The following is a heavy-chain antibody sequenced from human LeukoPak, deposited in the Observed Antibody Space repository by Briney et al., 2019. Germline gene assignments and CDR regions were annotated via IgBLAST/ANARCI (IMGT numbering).Heavy chain of an antibody. CDR1: GGTFSSYA. CDR3: ARAFLYYFDSSGYYRAFDI. V-gene: IGHV1-69*05. D-gene: IGHD3-22*01. Sequence: SVKVSCKASGGTFSSYAISWVRQAPGQGLEWMGGIIPIFGTANYAQKFQGRVTITTDESTSTAYMELSSLRSVDTAVYYCARAFLYYFDSSGYYRAFDIWGQGTMVTVSS. J-gene: IGHJ3*02. CDR2: IIPIFGTA.